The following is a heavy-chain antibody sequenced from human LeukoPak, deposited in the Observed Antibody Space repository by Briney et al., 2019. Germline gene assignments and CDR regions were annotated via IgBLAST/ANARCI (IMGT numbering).Heavy chain of an antibody. CDR1: GFTFGDYA. D-gene: IGHD6-13*01. V-gene: IGHV3-49*03. CDR3: TRVAAAKSIRAWDY. CDR2: IRSKAYGGTT. Sequence: GFLRLSCTASGFTFGDYAMSWFRQAPGKGLEWVGFIRSKAYGGTTEYAASVKGRFTISRDDSKSIAYLQMNSLKTEDTAVYYCTRVAAAKSIRAWDYWGQGTLVTVSS. J-gene: IGHJ4*02.